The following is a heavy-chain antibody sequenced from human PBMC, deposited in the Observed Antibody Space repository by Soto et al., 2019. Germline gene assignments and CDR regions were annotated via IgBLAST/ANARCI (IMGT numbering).Heavy chain of an antibody. D-gene: IGHD2-15*01. Sequence: KTSETLSLTCTVSDGYINNHFWSWIRQPAGKGLEWIGHIYMSGTTTYNPSLKSRVTMSVDTPRNQFSLKVSSVTAADTAVYYCARRNGGLQHFRGQGSLVIVSS. CDR3: ARRNGGLQHF. CDR2: IYMSGTT. CDR1: DGYINNHF. V-gene: IGHV4-4*07. J-gene: IGHJ4*02.